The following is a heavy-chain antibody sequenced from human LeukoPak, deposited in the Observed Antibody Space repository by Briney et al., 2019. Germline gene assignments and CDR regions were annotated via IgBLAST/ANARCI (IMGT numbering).Heavy chain of an antibody. V-gene: IGHV5-51*01. CDR2: IYPGDSDT. CDR1: GYRFTSDW. Sequence: GESLKISCKGSGYRFTSDWIGWVRQMPGKGLEWMGIIYPGDSDTRYSPSFQGQVTISADKSISTAYLQWSSLKASDTAMYYCARLDGCSSTSCYPNWFDPWGQGTLVTVSS. D-gene: IGHD2-2*01. J-gene: IGHJ5*02. CDR3: ARLDGCSSTSCYPNWFDP.